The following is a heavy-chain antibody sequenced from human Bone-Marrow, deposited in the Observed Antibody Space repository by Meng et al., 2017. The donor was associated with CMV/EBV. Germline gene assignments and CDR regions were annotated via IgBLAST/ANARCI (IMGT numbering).Heavy chain of an antibody. Sequence: ASVKVSCKASGYTFTSYDVNWVRQATGQGLEWMGWMNPNSGDTGYAQKFQGRVTMTRNTSISTAYMKLSSLRSEDTALYYCARGKISQGFLLDSWGQGTLATVPS. CDR3: ARGKISQGFLLDS. J-gene: IGHJ1*01. CDR1: GYTFTSYD. V-gene: IGHV1-8*01. D-gene: IGHD3/OR15-3a*01. CDR2: MNPNSGDT.